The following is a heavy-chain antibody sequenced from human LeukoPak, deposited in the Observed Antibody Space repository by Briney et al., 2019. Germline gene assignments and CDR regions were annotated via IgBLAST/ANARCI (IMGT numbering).Heavy chain of an antibody. Sequence: SETLSLTCTVSGGSIRSSAYYWGWIRQPPGKGLEWIGEINHSGSTNYNPSLKSRVTISVDTSKNQFSLKLSSVTAADTAVYYCATYHRIAVAGTGSGYFQHWGQGTLVTVSS. CDR1: GGSIRSSAYY. D-gene: IGHD6-19*01. J-gene: IGHJ1*01. CDR2: INHSGST. CDR3: ATYHRIAVAGTGSGYFQH. V-gene: IGHV4-39*07.